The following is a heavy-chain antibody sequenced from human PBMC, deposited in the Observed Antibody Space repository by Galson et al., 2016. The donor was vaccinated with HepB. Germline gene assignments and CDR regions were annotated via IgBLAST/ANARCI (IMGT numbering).Heavy chain of an antibody. Sequence: SLRLSCAASGFTFSTYGMHWVRQAPGKGLEWVAVISYDRSNKNYAASVKGRFTISRDNSKNTLYLQMNSLRAEDTALYYCAKDSPYSSGWSTYWGQGTLVTVSS. D-gene: IGHD6-19*01. CDR2: ISYDRSNK. CDR3: AKDSPYSSGWSTY. CDR1: GFTFSTYG. V-gene: IGHV3-30*18. J-gene: IGHJ4*02.